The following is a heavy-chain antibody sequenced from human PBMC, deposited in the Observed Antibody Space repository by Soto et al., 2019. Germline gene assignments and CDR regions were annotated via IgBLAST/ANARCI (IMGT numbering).Heavy chain of an antibody. CDR3: ATLPPRIVVVKTEIPV. CDR1: GGSISSTFW. Sequence: PSETLSLTCAVSGGSISSTFWWTWVRQPPGKGLEWIGEIYHSGSTKYNTSLKSRVTISVDKSNNQFSLELRAVTAADTAVFYCATLPPRIVVVKTEIPVWGQGTLVTVSS. CDR2: IYHSGST. V-gene: IGHV4-4*02. J-gene: IGHJ4*02. D-gene: IGHD2-15*01.